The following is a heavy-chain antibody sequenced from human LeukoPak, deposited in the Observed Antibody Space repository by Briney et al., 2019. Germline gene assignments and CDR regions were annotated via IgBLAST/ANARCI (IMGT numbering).Heavy chain of an antibody. CDR1: GFTFNNYA. CDR2: ISYEGRDK. J-gene: IGHJ3*02. CDR3: TREVNAFDI. V-gene: IGHV3-30*04. Sequence: PGGSLRLSCAASGFTFNNYAMHRVRQAPGKGLEWVAFISYEGRDKCYADSVKGRFTISRDNSENTLYLQMNSLRPEDTAVYFCTREVNAFDIWGQGTMVTVSS.